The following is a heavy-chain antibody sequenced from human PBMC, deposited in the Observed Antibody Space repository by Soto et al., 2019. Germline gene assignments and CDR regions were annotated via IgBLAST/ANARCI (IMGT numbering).Heavy chain of an antibody. CDR2: INVYNGNT. J-gene: IGHJ5*02. Sequence: ASVKVSFTASGYTFTNYGISWVRQAPGQGLEWMGWINVYNGNTKYAQKVQGRVTMTTDTSTSTAYMELRSLRSDDTAVYYCGRGVGSGSYYNQYNWFDPWGQGPLVTVSS. D-gene: IGHD3-10*01. CDR3: GRGVGSGSYYNQYNWFDP. V-gene: IGHV1-18*01. CDR1: GYTFTNYG.